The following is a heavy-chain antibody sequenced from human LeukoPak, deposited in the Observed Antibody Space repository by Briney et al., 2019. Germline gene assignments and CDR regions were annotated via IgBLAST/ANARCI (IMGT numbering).Heavy chain of an antibody. J-gene: IGHJ5*02. D-gene: IGHD3-22*01. CDR1: GGTFSSYA. CDR3: ARRYYDSSGYPHYGFDP. CDR2: IIPIFGTA. V-gene: IGHV1-69*13. Sequence: ASVKVSCKASGGTFSSYAISWVRQAPGQGLEWMGGIIPIFGTANYAQKFQGRVTITADESTSTAYMELSSLRSEDTAVYHCARRYYDSSGYPHYGFDPWGQGTLVTVSS.